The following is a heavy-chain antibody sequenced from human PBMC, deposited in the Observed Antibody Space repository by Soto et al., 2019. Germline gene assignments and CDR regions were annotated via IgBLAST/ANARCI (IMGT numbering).Heavy chain of an antibody. CDR1: GYTFTSYA. J-gene: IGHJ4*02. CDR3: ARSTIFGVVIINGPLDY. V-gene: IGHV1-3*01. Sequence: SVKVSCKASGYTFTSYAMHWVRQAPGQRLEWMGWINAGNGNTKYSQKFQGRVTITRDTSASTAYMELSSLRSEDTAVYYCARSTIFGVVIINGPLDYWGQGTLVTVSS. CDR2: INAGNGNT. D-gene: IGHD3-3*01.